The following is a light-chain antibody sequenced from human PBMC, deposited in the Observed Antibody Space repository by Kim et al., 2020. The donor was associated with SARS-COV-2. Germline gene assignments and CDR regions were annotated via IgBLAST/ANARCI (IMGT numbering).Light chain of an antibody. Sequence: TITCTGSSGSIASTYVQWYQQRPGSAPTTVIYEDNQSPSGVPDRFSGSIDSSSNSASLTISGLKTEDEADYYCQSYDSSFWVFGGGTQLTVL. V-gene: IGLV6-57*02. CDR3: QSYDSSFWV. CDR2: EDN. CDR1: SGSIASTY. J-gene: IGLJ3*02.